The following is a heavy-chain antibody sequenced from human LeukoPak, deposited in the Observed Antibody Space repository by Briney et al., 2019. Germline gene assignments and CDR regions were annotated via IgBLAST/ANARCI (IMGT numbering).Heavy chain of an antibody. J-gene: IGHJ5*02. CDR1: GGSFSGYY. CDR2: INHSGST. V-gene: IGHV4-34*01. Sequence: SETLSLTCAVYGGSFSGYYWSWIRQPPGKGLEWIGEINHSGSTNYNPSLKSRVTISVDTSKNQFSLKLSSVTAADTAVYYCARDLWTGTTRDSDWFDPWGQGTLVTVSS. CDR3: ARDLWTGTTRDSDWFDP. D-gene: IGHD1-1*01.